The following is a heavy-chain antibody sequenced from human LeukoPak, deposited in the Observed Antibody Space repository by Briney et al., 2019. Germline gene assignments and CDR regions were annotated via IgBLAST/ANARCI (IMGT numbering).Heavy chain of an antibody. CDR2: IYYSGST. CDR3: ARDSEGYYYYGMDV. Sequence: DPSETLSLTCTVSGGSISSGGYYWSWIRQHPGKGLEWIGYIYYSGSTYYNPSLKSRVTISVDTSKNQFSLKLSSVTAADTAVYYCARDSEGYYYYGMDVWGKGTTVTVSS. V-gene: IGHV4-31*03. D-gene: IGHD3-10*01. J-gene: IGHJ6*04. CDR1: GGSISSGGYY.